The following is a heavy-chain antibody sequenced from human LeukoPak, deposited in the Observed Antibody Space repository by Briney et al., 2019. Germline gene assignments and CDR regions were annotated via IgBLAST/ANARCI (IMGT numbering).Heavy chain of an antibody. D-gene: IGHD1-26*01. Sequence: ASVKVSCKVSGYTLTELSMHWVRQAPGKGLEWMGGFDPEDGETIYAQKFQGRVTMTEDTSTDTAYMELSSLRSEDTAVYYCATTTWELLGFDYWGQGTLVIVSS. CDR3: ATTTWELLGFDY. CDR2: FDPEDGET. J-gene: IGHJ4*02. V-gene: IGHV1-24*01. CDR1: GYTLTELS.